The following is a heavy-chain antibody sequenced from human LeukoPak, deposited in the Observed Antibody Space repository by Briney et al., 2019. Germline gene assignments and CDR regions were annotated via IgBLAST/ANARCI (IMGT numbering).Heavy chain of an antibody. Sequence: PGGSLRLSCAASGFTFSGYAMSWVRQAPGKGLEWVSAISGSGGSTYYADSVKGRFTISRDNSKNTLYLQMNSLRAEDTAVYYCARPMVRGVANDAFDIWGQGTMVTVSS. CDR1: GFTFSGYA. D-gene: IGHD3-10*01. CDR2: ISGSGGST. V-gene: IGHV3-23*01. CDR3: ARPMVRGVANDAFDI. J-gene: IGHJ3*02.